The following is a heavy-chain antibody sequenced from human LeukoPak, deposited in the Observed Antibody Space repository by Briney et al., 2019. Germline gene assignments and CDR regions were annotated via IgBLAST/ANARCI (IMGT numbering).Heavy chain of an antibody. Sequence: GGTLRLSCAASGFTFSSYGMSWVRQAPGKGLEWVSAISGSGGSTYYADSVKGRFTISRDNAKNSLYLQMNSLRAEDTAVYYCARVVGGYYDSSGRFDYWGQGTLVTVSS. J-gene: IGHJ4*02. CDR1: GFTFSSYG. CDR2: ISGSGGST. V-gene: IGHV3-23*01. D-gene: IGHD3-22*01. CDR3: ARVVGGYYDSSGRFDY.